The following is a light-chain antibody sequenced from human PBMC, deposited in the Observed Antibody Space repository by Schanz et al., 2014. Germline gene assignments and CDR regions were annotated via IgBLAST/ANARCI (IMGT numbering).Light chain of an antibody. J-gene: IGLJ1*01. CDR2: DVS. V-gene: IGLV2-14*01. CDR3: CSYAGSNNYV. CDR1: SSDVGGYNY. Sequence: QSVLTQPASVSGSPGQSITISCTGTSSDVGGYNYVSWYQQYPGKAPKVMIYDVSNRPSGVSIRFSGSKSGNTASLTVSGLQAEDEADYYCCSYAGSNNYVFGTGTKVTVL.